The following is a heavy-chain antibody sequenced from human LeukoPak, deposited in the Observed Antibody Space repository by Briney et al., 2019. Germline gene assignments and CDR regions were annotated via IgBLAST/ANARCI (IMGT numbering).Heavy chain of an antibody. Sequence: GGSLRLSCSASGFTFSTYIMYWVRQAPGKGLEYVSAISSNGGSTYYADSVKGRFTISRDNSKNTVYLQMSSLRAEDTAVYYCVKDLTFGVVTVPGAGGDHWGQGTLVTVSS. CDR3: VKDLTFGVVTVPGAGGDH. V-gene: IGHV3-64D*06. CDR2: ISSNGGST. J-gene: IGHJ4*02. CDR1: GFTFSTYI. D-gene: IGHD6-19*01.